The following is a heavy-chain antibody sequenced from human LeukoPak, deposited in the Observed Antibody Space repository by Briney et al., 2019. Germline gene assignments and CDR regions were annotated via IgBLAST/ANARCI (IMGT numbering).Heavy chain of an antibody. CDR1: GFTFSSYA. V-gene: IGHV3-23*01. CDR3: AKRVVVAAICVQCYFDY. D-gene: IGHD2-15*01. J-gene: IGHJ4*02. CDR2: ISGSGGST. Sequence: GGSLRLSCAASGFTFSSYAMSWVRQAPGKGLEWVSAISGSGGSTYYADSVKGRFTISRDSSKNTLYLQMNSLRAEDTAVYYCAKRVVVAAICVQCYFDYWGQGTLVTVSS.